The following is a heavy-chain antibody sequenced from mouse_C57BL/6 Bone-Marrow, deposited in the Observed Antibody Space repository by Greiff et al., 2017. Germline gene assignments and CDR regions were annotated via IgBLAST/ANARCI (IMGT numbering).Heavy chain of an antibody. CDR1: GYTFTSYW. D-gene: IGHD4-1*01. CDR3: ARMGDWDQKDYAMDY. V-gene: IGHV1-55*01. J-gene: IGHJ4*01. CDR2: IYPGSGST. Sequence: QVQLKQPGAELVKPGASVKMSCKASGYTFTSYWITWVKQRPGQGLEWIGDIYPGSGSTNYNEKFKGKATLTVDTSSSTAYMQLSSLTSEDSAVYYCARMGDWDQKDYAMDYWGQGTSVTVSS.